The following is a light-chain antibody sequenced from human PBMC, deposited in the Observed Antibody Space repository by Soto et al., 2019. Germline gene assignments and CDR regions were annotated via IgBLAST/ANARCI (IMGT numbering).Light chain of an antibody. V-gene: IGKV3-20*01. CDR2: GAS. CDR3: QLYGSSGT. Sequence: EIVLTQSPGTLSLSPGERATLSCRASQSVSHNYLAWYQQKPGXPPXLLIYGASNRATGIPDRSSGSGSGTDFTLTISRLEPEDLVVSYCQLYGSSGTFGQVTKVDI. J-gene: IGKJ1*01. CDR1: QSVSHNY.